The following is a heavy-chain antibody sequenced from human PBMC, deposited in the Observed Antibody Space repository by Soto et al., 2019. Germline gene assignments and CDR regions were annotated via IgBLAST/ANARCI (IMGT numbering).Heavy chain of an antibody. Sequence: QVHLVQSGAEVKKPGASVRVSCKASGYSFTGNSMHWVRQAPGQGLEWLGWINPNNGGTNYAQKCQGWVPMTRDTSVSTAYMDLNRLKSDDTAVYYCAKERPIVVVFQIINYYMDVWGKGTTVTVSS. CDR3: AKERPIVVVFQIINYYMDV. CDR2: INPNNGGT. J-gene: IGHJ6*03. CDR1: GYSFTGNS. V-gene: IGHV1-2*04. D-gene: IGHD2-15*01.